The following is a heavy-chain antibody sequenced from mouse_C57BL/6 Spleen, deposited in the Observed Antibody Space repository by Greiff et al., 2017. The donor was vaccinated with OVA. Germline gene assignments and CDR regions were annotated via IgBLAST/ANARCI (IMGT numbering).Heavy chain of an antibody. CDR2: IDPSDSET. V-gene: IGHV1-52*01. CDR1: GYTFTSYW. J-gene: IGHJ4*01. CDR3: ARDYDDGYYAMDY. D-gene: IGHD2-4*01. Sequence: VQLQQPGAELVRPGSSVKLSCKASGYTFTSYWMHWVKQRPIQGLEWIGNIDPSDSETPYNQKFKDKATLTVDKSSSTAYMQLSSLTSEDSAVYYCARDYDDGYYAMDYWGQGTSVTVSS.